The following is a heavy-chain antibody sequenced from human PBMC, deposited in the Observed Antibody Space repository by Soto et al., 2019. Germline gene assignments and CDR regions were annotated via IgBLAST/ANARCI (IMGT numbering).Heavy chain of an antibody. CDR1: GFTFSSYA. J-gene: IGHJ3*02. Sequence: GGSLRLSCAASGFTFSSYAMSWVRQAPGKGLEWVSAISGSGGRTYYADSVKGRFTISRDNSKNTLYLQMNSLRAEDTAVYYCAKDLSHYYDSSGPYAFDIWGQGTMVTVSS. CDR3: AKDLSHYYDSSGPYAFDI. D-gene: IGHD3-22*01. CDR2: ISGSGGRT. V-gene: IGHV3-23*01.